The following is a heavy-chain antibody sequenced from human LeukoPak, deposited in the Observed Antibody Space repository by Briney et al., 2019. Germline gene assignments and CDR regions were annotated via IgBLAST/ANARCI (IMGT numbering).Heavy chain of an antibody. CDR1: GYTFTGYY. J-gene: IGHJ6*02. CDR2: INPNSGGT. Sequence: PLASVKVSCTASGYTFTGYYMHWVRQAPGQGLEWMGWINPNSGGTNYAQKFQGWVTMTRDTSISTAYMELSRLRSDDTAVYYCARGFGHQVPPTAYYYYGMDVWGQGTTVTVSS. V-gene: IGHV1-2*04. CDR3: ARGFGHQVPPTAYYYYGMDV. D-gene: IGHD1-1*01.